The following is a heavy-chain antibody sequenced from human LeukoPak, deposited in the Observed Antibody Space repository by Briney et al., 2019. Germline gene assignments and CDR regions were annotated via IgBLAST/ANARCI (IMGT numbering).Heavy chain of an antibody. CDR3: ARYNYDFWSGYSKWFDP. Sequence: SETLSLTCTVSGGSISSSYWSWIRQPPGKGLEWIGYIYYSGSTNYNPSLKSRVTISVDTSKNQFSLKLSSVTAADTAVYYCARYNYDFWSGYSKWFDPWGQGTLVTVSS. V-gene: IGHV4-59*01. CDR2: IYYSGST. D-gene: IGHD3-3*01. CDR1: GGSISSSY. J-gene: IGHJ5*02.